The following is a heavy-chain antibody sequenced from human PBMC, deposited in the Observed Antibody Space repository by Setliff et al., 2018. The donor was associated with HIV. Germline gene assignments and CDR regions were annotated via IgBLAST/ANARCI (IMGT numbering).Heavy chain of an antibody. CDR2: INPNSGGT. CDR1: GYTFTGYY. V-gene: IGHV1-2*02. Sequence: GPSVKVSCKASGYTFTGYYMHWVRQAPGQGLEWMGWINPNSGGTTYAQNFQGRVTMTSETSISTAYMEVSRLRSDDTAVYYGARDFGGYCSSMSCPGLFDPWGQGTLVTVSS. CDR3: ARDFGGYCSSMSCPGLFDP. D-gene: IGHD2-2*01. J-gene: IGHJ5*02.